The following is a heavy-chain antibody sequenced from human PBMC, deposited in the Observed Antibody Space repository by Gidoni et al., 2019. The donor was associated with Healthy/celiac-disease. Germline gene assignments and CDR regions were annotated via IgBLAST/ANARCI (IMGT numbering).Heavy chain of an antibody. CDR3: ARANRRLPKGDSPFDY. D-gene: IGHD2-15*01. CDR2: IYYSGST. CDR1: GYY. J-gene: IGHJ4*02. V-gene: IGHV4-31*02. Sequence: GYYLSWIRQHPGKGLEWIWYIYYSGSTYYNPSLKSRVTISVDTSKNQFSLKRSSVTAADTAVYYCARANRRLPKGDSPFDYWGQGTLVTVSS.